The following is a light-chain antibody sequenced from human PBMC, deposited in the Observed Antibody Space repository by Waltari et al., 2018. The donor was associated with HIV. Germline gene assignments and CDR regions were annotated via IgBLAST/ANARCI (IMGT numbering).Light chain of an antibody. Sequence: DIQMTQSPSSLSASVEDRVPITCRASQSISSYLNWYQQKPGKAPKLLIYAASSLQSGVPARFSGSGSGTDFTLTISSLQPEEFATYYCQESYIIPLTFGGGTKVEIK. CDR2: AAS. CDR1: QSISSY. V-gene: IGKV1-39*01. J-gene: IGKJ4*01. CDR3: QESYIIPLT.